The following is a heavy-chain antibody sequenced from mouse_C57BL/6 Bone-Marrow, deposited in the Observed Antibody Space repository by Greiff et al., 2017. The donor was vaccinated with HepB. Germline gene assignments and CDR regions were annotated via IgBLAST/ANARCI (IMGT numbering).Heavy chain of an antibody. Sequence: EVQLVESGPGMVKPSQSLSLTCTVTGYSITSGYDWHWIRHFPGNKLEWMGYISYSGSTNYNPSLKSRISITHDTSKNHFFLKLNSVTTEDTATYYCARGGKYYYAMDYWGQGTSVTVSS. J-gene: IGHJ4*01. CDR1: GYSITSGYD. CDR2: ISYSGST. CDR3: ARGGKYYYAMDY. V-gene: IGHV3-1*01.